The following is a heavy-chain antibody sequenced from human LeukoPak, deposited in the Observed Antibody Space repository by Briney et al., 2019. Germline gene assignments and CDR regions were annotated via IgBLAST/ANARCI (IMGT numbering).Heavy chain of an antibody. CDR3: ARLILELGGYAVDY. CDR1: GYTFTGYY. J-gene: IGHJ4*02. V-gene: IGHV1-2*02. Sequence: GASVNDSCKASGYTFTGYYMHWVRQAPGQGLEWMGWINPNCGGTNYAQKFQGRVTMTRDTSISTAYMELSRLRSDDTAVYYCARLILELGGYAVDYWGQGTLLTVSS. CDR2: INPNCGGT. D-gene: IGHD3-3*01.